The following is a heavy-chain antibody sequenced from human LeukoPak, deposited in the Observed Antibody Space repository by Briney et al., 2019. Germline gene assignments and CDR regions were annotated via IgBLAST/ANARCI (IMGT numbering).Heavy chain of an antibody. CDR1: GGSITSYY. J-gene: IGHJ5*02. D-gene: IGHD3-10*01. Sequence: SETLSLTCTVSGGSITSYYWSWIRQPPGKGLEWIGYIYYSGSTNYNPSLKSRVTISVDTSKNQFSLKLSSVTAADTAVYYCAKDLILLWFGESPIDPWGQGTLVTVSS. CDR3: AKDLILLWFGESPIDP. V-gene: IGHV4-59*01. CDR2: IYYSGST.